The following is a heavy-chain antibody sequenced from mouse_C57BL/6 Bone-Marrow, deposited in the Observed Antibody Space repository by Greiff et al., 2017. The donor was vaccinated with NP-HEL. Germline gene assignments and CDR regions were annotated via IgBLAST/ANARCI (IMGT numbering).Heavy chain of an antibody. CDR2: ISDGGSYT. Sequence: EVKLQESGGGLVKPGGSLKLSCAASGFTFSSYAMSWVRQTPEKRLEWVATISDGGSYTYYPDNVKGRFTISRDNAKNNLYLQMSHLKSEDTAMYYCARDRPLTGAWFAYWGQGTLVTVSA. D-gene: IGHD4-1*01. CDR3: ARDRPLTGAWFAY. V-gene: IGHV5-4*01. CDR1: GFTFSSYA. J-gene: IGHJ3*01.